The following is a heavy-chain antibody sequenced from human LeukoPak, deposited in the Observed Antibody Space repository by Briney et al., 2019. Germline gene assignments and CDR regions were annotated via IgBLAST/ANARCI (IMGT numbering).Heavy chain of an antibody. CDR3: ARGRVPYYGGNAPWFDP. V-gene: IGHV4-34*01. D-gene: IGHD4-23*01. J-gene: IGHJ5*02. Sequence: SSETLSLTCAVYGGSFSGYYWSWIRQPPGKGLEWIGEINHSGSTNYNPSLKSRVTISVDTSKNQFSLKLSSVTAADTAVYYCARGRVPYYGGNAPWFDPWGQGTLVTVSS. CDR2: INHSGST. CDR1: GGSFSGYY.